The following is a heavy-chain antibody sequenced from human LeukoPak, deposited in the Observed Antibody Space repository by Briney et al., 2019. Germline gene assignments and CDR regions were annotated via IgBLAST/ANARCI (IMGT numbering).Heavy chain of an antibody. V-gene: IGHV4-38-2*01. Sequence: SETLSLTCAVSGYSISSGYYWGWIRQPPGKGLEWIGSIYHSGRTYYKPSLKSRVTISVDTSKNQFSLKLNSVTAADTAVYYCARGGDSSGYSHDYWGQGTLVTVSS. CDR3: ARGGDSSGYSHDY. CDR2: IYHSGRT. D-gene: IGHD3-22*01. J-gene: IGHJ4*02. CDR1: GYSISSGYY.